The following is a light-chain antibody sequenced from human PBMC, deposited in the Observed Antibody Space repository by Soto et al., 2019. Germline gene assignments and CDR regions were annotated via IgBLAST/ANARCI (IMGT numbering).Light chain of an antibody. CDR1: QGISNF. CDR3: KKYNSAPRT. CDR2: AAS. J-gene: IGKJ1*01. V-gene: IGKV1-27*01. Sequence: DIKMTQSPSSLSASVGDRVTITCRASQGISNFLAWYQQKPGNVPKLLIYAASTLQSGVPSRFSGSGSGTDFTLTISCRQPEDVATYYCKKYNSAPRTFGQGTKVEIK.